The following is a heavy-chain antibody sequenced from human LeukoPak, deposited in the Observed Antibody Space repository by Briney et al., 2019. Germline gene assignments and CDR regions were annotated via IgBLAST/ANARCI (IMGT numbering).Heavy chain of an antibody. D-gene: IGHD6-13*01. Sequence: GGSLRLSCAASGFTFSNAWMSWVRQAPGKGLEWVGRIKSKTDGGTPDYAAPVKGRFTISRDDSKTTLYLQMNSLKTEDTAVYYWGRGSGAQLVTDSDFWGQGTLVTVSS. CDR1: GFTFSNAW. CDR3: GRGSGAQLVTDSDF. V-gene: IGHV3-15*01. CDR2: IKSKTDGGTP. J-gene: IGHJ4*02.